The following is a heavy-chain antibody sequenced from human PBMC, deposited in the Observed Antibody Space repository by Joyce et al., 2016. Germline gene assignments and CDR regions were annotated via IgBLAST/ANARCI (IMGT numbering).Heavy chain of an antibody. Sequence: EVQLVESGGGLVQPGRSVRLSCAASGFTFDDYAMHWVRQAPGKGLELVSGISWNSGSIGYADSVKGRFTISRDNAKNSLYLQMNSLRADDTAFYYCAKDIGSGGPYYYAMDVWGQGTTVTVSS. V-gene: IGHV3-9*01. CDR3: AKDIGSGGPYYYAMDV. CDR1: GFTFDDYA. D-gene: IGHD3-10*01. J-gene: IGHJ6*02. CDR2: ISWNSGSI.